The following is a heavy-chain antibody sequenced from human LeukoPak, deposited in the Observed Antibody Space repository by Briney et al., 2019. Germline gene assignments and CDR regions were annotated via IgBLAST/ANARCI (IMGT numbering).Heavy chain of an antibody. CDR2: IYYSGST. V-gene: IGHV4-39*01. D-gene: IGHD1-26*01. CDR1: GASISSSNYY. CDR3: AKPHMGGPHLTDFAC. J-gene: IGHJ4*02. Sequence: SETLSLTCTVSGASISSSNYYWGWIRQPPGKGLEWIASIYYSGSTSYNPSLKSRVTISVDTSKNQFSLKVSSAPAADTAVFSCAKPHMGGPHLTDFACGGQGPLATVSS.